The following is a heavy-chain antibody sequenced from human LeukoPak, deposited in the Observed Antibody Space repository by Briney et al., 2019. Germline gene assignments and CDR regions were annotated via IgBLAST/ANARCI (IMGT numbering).Heavy chain of an antibody. CDR2: ISGSGGST. Sequence: PGGSLRLSCAASGFTFSSYAMSWVRQAPGKGLEWVSAISGSGGSTYYADSVKGRFTITRNNSKNTLYLQMNSLRAEDTAVYYCAKDTVVVVAAIYPYWGQGTLVTVSS. J-gene: IGHJ4*02. V-gene: IGHV3-23*01. CDR1: GFTFSSYA. CDR3: AKDTVVVVAAIYPY. D-gene: IGHD2-15*01.